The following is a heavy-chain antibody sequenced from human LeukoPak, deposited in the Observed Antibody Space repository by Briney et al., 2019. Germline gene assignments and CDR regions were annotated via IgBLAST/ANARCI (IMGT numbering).Heavy chain of an antibody. CDR1: GYTFTGYY. D-gene: IGHD3-22*01. Sequence: ASVKVSCNASGYTFTGYYMHWVRQAPGQGLEWMGWINPNSGGTNYAQKFQGRVTMTRDTSISTAYMELRSLRSGDTAVYYCAREAGDSSGYYVKYWGQGTLVTVSS. V-gene: IGHV1-2*02. J-gene: IGHJ4*02. CDR3: AREAGDSSGYYVKY. CDR2: INPNSGGT.